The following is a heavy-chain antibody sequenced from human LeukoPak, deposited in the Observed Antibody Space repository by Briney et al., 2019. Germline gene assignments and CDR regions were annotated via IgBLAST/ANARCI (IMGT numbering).Heavy chain of an antibody. Sequence: SESLSLTCTVSGYSISSGYYWGWIRQPPGEGLEWIGSIYHSGSTYYNPSLESRVTISVDTSKSQFSLKLSSVTAADTAVYYCARVETYYDFWSGGNWFDPWGQGTLVTVSS. D-gene: IGHD3-3*01. CDR3: ARVETYYDFWSGGNWFDP. V-gene: IGHV4-38-2*02. J-gene: IGHJ5*02. CDR1: GYSISSGYY. CDR2: IYHSGST.